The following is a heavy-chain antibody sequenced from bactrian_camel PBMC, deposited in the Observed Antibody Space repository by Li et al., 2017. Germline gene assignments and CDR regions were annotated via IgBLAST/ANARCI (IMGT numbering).Heavy chain of an antibody. D-gene: IGHD3*01. Sequence: VQLVESGGGSVQAGGSLRLSCVASEYTSCMGWFRQAPTKAREGVAVIESDGNTTYARSVKGRSTISRDNAKNTLYLQMNSLKPDDTAMYYCAADGGFSSSRCFGPGYEYTYWGQGTQVTVS. CDR1: EYTSC. V-gene: IGHV3S44*01. CDR3: AADGGFSSSRCFGPGYEYTY. J-gene: IGHJ4*01. CDR2: IESDGNT.